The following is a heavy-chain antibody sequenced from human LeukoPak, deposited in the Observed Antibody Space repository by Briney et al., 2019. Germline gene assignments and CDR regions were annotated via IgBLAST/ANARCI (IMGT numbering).Heavy chain of an antibody. D-gene: IGHD6-13*01. CDR3: ARDDSSRLCDY. CDR2: ISRYSSNI. J-gene: IGHJ4*02. V-gene: IGHV3-21*01. CDR1: GFTFSSYD. Sequence: GGSLRLSCAASGFTFSSYDMSWVRQAPGKGLEWVSSISRYSSNIYYADSVKGRFTISRDNARSSLYLQMNSLRAEDTAAYYCARDDSSRLCDYWGQGTLVTVSS.